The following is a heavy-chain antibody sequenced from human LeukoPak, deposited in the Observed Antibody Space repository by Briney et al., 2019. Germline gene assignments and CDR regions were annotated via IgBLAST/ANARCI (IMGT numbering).Heavy chain of an antibody. CDR3: ARDRETAPWYFDL. J-gene: IGHJ2*01. D-gene: IGHD5-18*01. V-gene: IGHV3-20*04. CDR2: INWNGGST. Sequence: PGGSLRLSCAASGFTFDDYGMSWVRQAPGKGLEWVSGINWNGGSTGYADSVKGRFTISRDNAKNSLYLQMNSLRAEDTAVYYCARDRETAPWYFDLWGRGTLVTVSS. CDR1: GFTFDDYG.